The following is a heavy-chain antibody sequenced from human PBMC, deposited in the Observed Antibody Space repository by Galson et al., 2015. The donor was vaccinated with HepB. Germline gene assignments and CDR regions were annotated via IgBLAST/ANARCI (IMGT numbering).Heavy chain of an antibody. Sequence: SLRLSCAASGFTFSSYAMSWVRQAPGKGLEWVSAISGSGGSTYYADSVKGRFTISRDNSKNTLYLQMNSLRAEDTAVYYCARDGYSGYDFDYWGQGTLVTVSS. CDR2: ISGSGGST. V-gene: IGHV3-23*01. CDR1: GFTFSSYA. CDR3: ARDGYSGYDFDY. D-gene: IGHD5-12*01. J-gene: IGHJ4*02.